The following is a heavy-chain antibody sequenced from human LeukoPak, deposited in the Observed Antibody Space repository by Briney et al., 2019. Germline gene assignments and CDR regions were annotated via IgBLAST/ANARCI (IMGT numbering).Heavy chain of an antibody. Sequence: GGSRRLYCAAYGLTFSSYGMPWVRPAPGQGLGWAAVIWYDGSNKYYADSVKGRFTISRDNSKNTLYLQMNRLRAEDTAVYYCARDYYYDSSGEPFDYWGQGTLVTVSS. CDR3: ARDYYYDSSGEPFDY. CDR1: GLTFSSYG. CDR2: IWYDGSNK. J-gene: IGHJ4*02. D-gene: IGHD3-22*01. V-gene: IGHV3-33*01.